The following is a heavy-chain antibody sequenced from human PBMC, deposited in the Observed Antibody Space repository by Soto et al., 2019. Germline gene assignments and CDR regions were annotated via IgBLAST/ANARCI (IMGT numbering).Heavy chain of an antibody. Sequence: EVRLVESGGGLVNPGGSLRLSCAASGFTFSSYSMNWVRQAPGKGLEWVSSITSSSIYIYYADSVKGRFTISRDNAKNSLFLQMNSLRDEDTDVYYCARIGSDYYDSSGYSYWGQGILVTISS. J-gene: IGHJ4*02. CDR2: ITSSSIYI. CDR3: ARIGSDYYDSSGYSY. V-gene: IGHV3-21*02. D-gene: IGHD3-22*01. CDR1: GFTFSSYS.